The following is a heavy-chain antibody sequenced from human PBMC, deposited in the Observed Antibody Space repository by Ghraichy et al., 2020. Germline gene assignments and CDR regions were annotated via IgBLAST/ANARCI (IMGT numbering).Heavy chain of an antibody. CDR1: GGTFSSYA. Sequence: SVKVSCKASGGTFSSYAISWVRQAPGQGLEWMGGIIPIFGTANYAQKFQGRVTITADESTSTAYMELSSLRSEDTAVYYCARSSHYDFWSGYSEKEYYFDYWGQGTLVTVSS. CDR2: IIPIFGTA. D-gene: IGHD3-3*01. J-gene: IGHJ4*02. V-gene: IGHV1-69*13. CDR3: ARSSHYDFWSGYSEKEYYFDY.